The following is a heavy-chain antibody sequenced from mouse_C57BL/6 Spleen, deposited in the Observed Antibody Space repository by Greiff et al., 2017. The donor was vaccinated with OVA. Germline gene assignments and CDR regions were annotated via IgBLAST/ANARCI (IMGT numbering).Heavy chain of an antibody. CDR1: GYAFSSSW. Sequence: VKLMESGPELVKPGASVKISCKASGYAFSSSWMNWVKQRPGKGLEWIGRIYPGDGDTNYNGKFKGKATLTADKSSSTAYMQLSSLTSEDSAVYFGARKGYYGSSYDYFDYWGQGTTLTVSS. CDR2: IYPGDGDT. CDR3: ARKGYYGSSYDYFDY. J-gene: IGHJ2*01. V-gene: IGHV1-82*01. D-gene: IGHD1-1*01.